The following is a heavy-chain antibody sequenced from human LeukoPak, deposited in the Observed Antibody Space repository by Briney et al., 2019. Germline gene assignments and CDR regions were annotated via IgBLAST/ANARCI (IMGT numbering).Heavy chain of an antibody. CDR1: GGSISSYY. CDR3: ARDGAAADAGNWFDP. D-gene: IGHD6-13*01. V-gene: IGHV4-59*01. CDR2: IYYSGIT. Sequence: SETLSLTCTVSGGSISSYYWNWIRQPPGKGLEWIGYIYYSGITNYNPSLKSRVTISVDTSKSQFSLKLSSVTAADTAVYYCARDGAAADAGNWFDPWGQGTLVTVSS. J-gene: IGHJ5*02.